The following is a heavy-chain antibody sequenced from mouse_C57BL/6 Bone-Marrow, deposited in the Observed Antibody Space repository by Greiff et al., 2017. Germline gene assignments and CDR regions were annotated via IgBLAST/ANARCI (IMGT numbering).Heavy chain of an antibody. J-gene: IGHJ2*01. V-gene: IGHV1-66*01. CDR2: IYPGSGNT. CDR1: GYSFTSYY. D-gene: IGHD2-10*01. CDR3: ARIPRLLYFDC. Sequence: VKLMESGPELVKPGASVKISCKASGYSFTSYYIHWVNQRPGQGLEWIGWIYPGSGNTKYNEKFKGKATLTADTSSSTAYMQLSSLTSEDSAVYYCARIPRLLYFDCWGQGTTLTVSS.